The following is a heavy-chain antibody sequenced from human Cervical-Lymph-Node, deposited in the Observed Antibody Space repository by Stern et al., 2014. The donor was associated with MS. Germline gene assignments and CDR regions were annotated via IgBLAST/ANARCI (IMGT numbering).Heavy chain of an antibody. V-gene: IGHV4-59*01. J-gene: IGHJ6*02. CDR3: ARDKSSITDRTFYYNGMDV. D-gene: IGHD6-6*01. CDR1: GGSITSYY. Sequence: QVQLQESGPGLVKPSETLSLTCSVSGGSITSYYWTWIRQPPGKGLEWIGHIHSLGITNYSPSLKSRVTISVDKSKKQFSLRLVSVTAADTAVYYCARDKSSITDRTFYYNGMDVWGQGTTVTVSS. CDR2: IHSLGIT.